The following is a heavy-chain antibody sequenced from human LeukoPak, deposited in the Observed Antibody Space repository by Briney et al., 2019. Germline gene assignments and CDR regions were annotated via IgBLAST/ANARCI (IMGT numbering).Heavy chain of an antibody. CDR1: GGSFSSYY. Sequence: SETLSLTCTVSGGSFSSYYWTWIRQPPGKGLEWIGYIDHSGSTNYNPSLKSRVSVSSDTSKNQFSLELSSVTAADTAVYFCARGILRDYYDSSGFYHRGGVGYWGQGTLVTVSS. V-gene: IGHV4-59*08. J-gene: IGHJ4*02. D-gene: IGHD3-22*01. CDR2: IDHSGST. CDR3: ARGILRDYYDSSGFYHRGGVGY.